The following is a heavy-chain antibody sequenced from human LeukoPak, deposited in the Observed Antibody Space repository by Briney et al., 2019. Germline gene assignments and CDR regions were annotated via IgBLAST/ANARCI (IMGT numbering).Heavy chain of an antibody. CDR3: ARGGLPGGFDY. J-gene: IGHJ4*02. V-gene: IGHV3-74*01. Sequence: GGSLRLSCAASGFTLSNSWMFWVRHAPGKGLVWVSDINNDGSRTSYADSVKGRFTISRDGAKNTLFLQMNSLRAEDTAVYYCARGGLPGGFDYWGQGTLVTVSS. CDR2: INNDGSRT. CDR1: GFTLSNSW. D-gene: IGHD7-27*01.